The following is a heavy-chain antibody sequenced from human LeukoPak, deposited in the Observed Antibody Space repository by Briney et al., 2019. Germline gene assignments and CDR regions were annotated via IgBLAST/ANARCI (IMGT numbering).Heavy chain of an antibody. CDR2: IIPILGIA. CDR3: ARVSCSGGSCYSGRWFDP. Sequence: VASVKVSCKASEGTFSSYAISWVRQAPGQGLEWMGRIIPILGIANYAQKFQGRVTITADKSTSTAYMELSSLRSEDTAVYYCARVSCSGGSCYSGRWFDPWGQGTLVTVSS. D-gene: IGHD2-15*01. CDR1: EGTFSSYA. V-gene: IGHV1-69*04. J-gene: IGHJ5*02.